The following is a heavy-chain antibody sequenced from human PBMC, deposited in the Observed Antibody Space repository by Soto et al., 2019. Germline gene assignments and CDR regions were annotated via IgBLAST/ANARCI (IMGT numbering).Heavy chain of an antibody. CDR2: IYYNGNT. Sequence: PSETLSLTCTVSGCSISNHYWSWLRQPPGKGLEWIGYIYYNGNTNYNPSLKSRVTMSVDTSKNQISLKLSSVTAADPAVYYCTRANSYSEYWGQGTLVTVS. D-gene: IGHD7-27*01. CDR1: GCSISNHY. V-gene: IGHV4-59*11. CDR3: TRANSYSEY. J-gene: IGHJ4*02.